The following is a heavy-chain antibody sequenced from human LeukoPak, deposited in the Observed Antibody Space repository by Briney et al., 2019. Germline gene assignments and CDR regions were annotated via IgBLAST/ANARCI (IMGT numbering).Heavy chain of an antibody. CDR3: AKGHYGSGSYYYIDY. CDR1: GFTFSSYS. J-gene: IGHJ4*02. CDR2: ISYDGSNK. D-gene: IGHD3-10*01. Sequence: GGSLRLSCAASGFTFSSYSMNWVRQAPGKGLEWVAVISYDGSNKYYADSVKGRFTISRDNSKNTLYLQMNSLRAEDTAVYHCAKGHYGSGSYYYIDYWGQGTLVTVSS. V-gene: IGHV3-30*18.